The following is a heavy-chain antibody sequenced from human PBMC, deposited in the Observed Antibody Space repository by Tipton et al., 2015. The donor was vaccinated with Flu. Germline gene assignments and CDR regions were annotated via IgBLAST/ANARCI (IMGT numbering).Heavy chain of an antibody. CDR2: IKQDGSEK. CDR3: ARGRGYCVTTTCLLPFDF. Sequence: LRLSCAASGFTFSSYWMSWVRQAPGKGLEWVANIKQDGSEKKYVDSVKGRFTISRDNSKNTLYLQMNSLRAEDTAVYYCARGRGYCVTTTCLLPFDFWGQGTLVTVSS. D-gene: IGHD2-2*01. J-gene: IGHJ4*02. V-gene: IGHV3-7*03. CDR1: GFTFSSYW.